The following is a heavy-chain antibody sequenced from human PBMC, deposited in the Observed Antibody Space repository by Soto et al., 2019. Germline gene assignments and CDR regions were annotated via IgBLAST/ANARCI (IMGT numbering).Heavy chain of an antibody. CDR2: ISGSGGNT. CDR1: GFTFSSYA. V-gene: IGHV3-23*01. CDR3: ANYNYYDASGPS. D-gene: IGHD3-22*01. Sequence: EVQLLESGGGLVQPGGSLRLSCAASGFTFSSYAMSWVRQAPGKGLEWVSAISGSGGNTYYADYVKGRFTISRDNSKNTLYLQINSLRAEDTAVYYCANYNYYDASGPSWGQGTLVTVSS. J-gene: IGHJ5*02.